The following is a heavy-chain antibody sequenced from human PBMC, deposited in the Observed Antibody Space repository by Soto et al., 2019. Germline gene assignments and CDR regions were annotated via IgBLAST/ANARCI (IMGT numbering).Heavy chain of an antibody. V-gene: IGHV3-7*05. CDR3: ARDVAPGSGGYYLDAFDI. CDR2: IKGDGSAK. J-gene: IGHJ3*02. D-gene: IGHD6-25*01. Sequence: EVQLVESGGGLVQPGGYLRLSCAASGFAFGNSWMTWVRQAPGKGLEWVANIKGDGSAKSYLDSVRGRFTVSRDDAENSLFQQMNILRAEDTALYYCARDVAPGSGGYYLDAFDIWCQGTMVTVSS. CDR1: GFAFGNSW.